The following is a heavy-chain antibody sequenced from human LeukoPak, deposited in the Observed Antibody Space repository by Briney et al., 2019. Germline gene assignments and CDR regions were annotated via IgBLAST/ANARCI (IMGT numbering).Heavy chain of an antibody. D-gene: IGHD6-13*01. V-gene: IGHV3-7*01. CDR2: IKYDGSEE. CDR3: AKVHEQSSAWSD. Sequence: PGGSLRLSCAASGFTLSKSWMSWVRQAPGKGLAWVANIKYDGSEEYYVDSVKGRFTISRDNAKNSLYLQMNSLRDEDTAVYYCAKVHEQSSAWSDWGQGTLVTVSS. J-gene: IGHJ4*02. CDR1: GFTLSKSW.